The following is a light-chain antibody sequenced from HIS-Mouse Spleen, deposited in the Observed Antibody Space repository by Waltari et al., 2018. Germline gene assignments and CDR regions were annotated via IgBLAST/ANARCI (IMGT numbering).Light chain of an antibody. Sequence: QSALTQPASVSGSPGQSITIPCTGPSRDVGGYNYVSWYQQHPGKAPKLMIYDVSNRPSGVSNRFSGSKSGNTASLTISGLQAEDEADYYCSSYTSSSTYVFGTGTKVTVL. CDR3: SSYTSSSTYV. CDR1: SRDVGGYNY. V-gene: IGLV2-14*03. J-gene: IGLJ1*01. CDR2: DVS.